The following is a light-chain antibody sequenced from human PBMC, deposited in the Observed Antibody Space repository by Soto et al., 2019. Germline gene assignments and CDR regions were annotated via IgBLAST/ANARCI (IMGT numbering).Light chain of an antibody. CDR2: QVN. V-gene: IGLV2-8*01. J-gene: IGLJ1*01. CDR3: NSYAGSNNYV. CDR1: SGDIGGYNF. Sequence: QSVLTQPTSASGSPEQSVTISSTGTSGDIGGYNFVSWYQQHPGKAPKLIIYQVNKRPSGVPDRFSGSKSGNTASLTVSGLQAEDEADYYCNSYAGSNNYVFGAGTKVTVL.